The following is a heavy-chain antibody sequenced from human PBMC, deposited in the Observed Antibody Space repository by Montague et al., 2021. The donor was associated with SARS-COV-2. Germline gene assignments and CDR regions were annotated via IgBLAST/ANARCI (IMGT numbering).Heavy chain of an antibody. J-gene: IGHJ3*01. CDR1: GGSITNNIDY. V-gene: IGHV4-39*02. CDR2: IYYTGNT. Sequence: SETLSLTCTASGGSITNNIDYWAWIRQPPGKGLEWIGSIYYTGNTYYNPSLKSRVTISVVTSKNHFTLKLSSVTAAETAVYYCARLKRYFDSSGPPSAFDFWGQGTKVTVSS. D-gene: IGHD3-22*01. CDR3: ARLKRYFDSSGPPSAFDF.